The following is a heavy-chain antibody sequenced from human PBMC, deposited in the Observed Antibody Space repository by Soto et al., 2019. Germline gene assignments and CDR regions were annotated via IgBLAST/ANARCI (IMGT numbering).Heavy chain of an antibody. V-gene: IGHV1-18*01. Sequence: ASVKVSCKASGYTFTSYGISWVRQAPGQGLEWMGWISAYNGNTNYAQKLQGRVTMTTDTSTSTAYMELRSLRSDDTAVYYCARSLLQNSRGLVRGGFDPWGQGTLVTVSS. CDR1: GYTFTSYG. CDR2: ISAYNGNT. CDR3: ARSLLQNSRGLVRGGFDP. D-gene: IGHD1-26*01. J-gene: IGHJ5*02.